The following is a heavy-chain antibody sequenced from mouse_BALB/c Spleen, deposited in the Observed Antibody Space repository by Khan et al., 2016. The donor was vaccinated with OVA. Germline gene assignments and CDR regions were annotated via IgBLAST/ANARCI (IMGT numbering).Heavy chain of an antibody. J-gene: IGHJ2*01. V-gene: IGHV1S81*02. D-gene: IGHD1-1*01. Sequence: QVQLQQPGAELVKAGASVKMSCKASGYTFTSSWMHWVKQRLGQGLEWFAETNPTNGRTYYNEKFKSKATLTVDKSSSTAYMLLSGPTFEDSAVYYCSRIKKIVATYVDYGGQGTTLTVSS. CDR3: SRIKKIVATYVDY. CDR1: GYTFTSSW. CDR2: TNPTNGRT.